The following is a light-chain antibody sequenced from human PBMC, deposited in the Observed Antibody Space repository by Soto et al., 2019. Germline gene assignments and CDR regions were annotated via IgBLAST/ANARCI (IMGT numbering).Light chain of an antibody. CDR3: QQRSNWPYT. Sequence: EIVVTQSPGTLSLSPGERATLSCRASQSISNDHLAWYQQKPGQAPRLLIYGTSNRATGGIADRFSGSGSGTDFTLTISRLEPEDFAVYYCQQRSNWPYTFVQGTKLEIK. V-gene: IGKV3D-20*02. CDR2: GTS. J-gene: IGKJ2*01. CDR1: QSISNDH.